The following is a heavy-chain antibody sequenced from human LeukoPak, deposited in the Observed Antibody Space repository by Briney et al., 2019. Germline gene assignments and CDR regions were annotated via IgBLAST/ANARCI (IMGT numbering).Heavy chain of an antibody. CDR3: AMAYSSSWYYFDY. J-gene: IGHJ4*02. D-gene: IGHD6-13*01. CDR2: IYYSGST. CDR1: GGSIRGYF. V-gene: IGHV4-59*01. Sequence: SETLSLTCTVSGGSIRGYFWTWIRQPPGKGLEWIGNIYYSGSTNYNPSLKSRVTIAVDTSKNQFSLRLSSVTAADTAVYFCAMAYSSSWYYFDYWGQGTLVTVSS.